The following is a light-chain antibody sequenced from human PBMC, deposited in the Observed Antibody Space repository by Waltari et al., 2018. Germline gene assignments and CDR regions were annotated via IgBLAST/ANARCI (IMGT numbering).Light chain of an antibody. CDR2: GAS. Sequence: EIVMTQSPDTLSVSPGERATPSCRASQSVRSTLAWFQQKTGQAPRLLIYGASTRATGIPARFSGSGSGTDFTLIISSLQSEDFADYYCQQLNNWPFTFGPGTKVDIK. J-gene: IGKJ3*01. CDR1: QSVRST. V-gene: IGKV3-15*01. CDR3: QQLNNWPFT.